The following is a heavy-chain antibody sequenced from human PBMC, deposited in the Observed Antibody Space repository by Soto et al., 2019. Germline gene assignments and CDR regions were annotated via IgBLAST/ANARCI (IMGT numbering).Heavy chain of an antibody. CDR1: GDSISISSYY. D-gene: IGHD2-15*01. CDR3: ASTKDETLYFDY. CDR2: IHYSGST. J-gene: IGHJ4*02. V-gene: IGHV4-39*01. Sequence: ETLSLTCTVSGDSISISSYYWGWVRQPPGKGLEWIGSIHYSGSTHYNPSLQSRVTISGDASKKQFSLKLGSVTAADTAMYYCASTKDETLYFDYWGQGNLVTVSS.